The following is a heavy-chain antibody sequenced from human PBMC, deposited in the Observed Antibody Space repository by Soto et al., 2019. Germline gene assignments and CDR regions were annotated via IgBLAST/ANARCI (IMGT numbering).Heavy chain of an antibody. J-gene: IGHJ5*02. CDR2: MNPNSGNT. Sequence: QVQLVQSGAEVKKPGASVKVSCKASGYTFTSYDIKWVRQATGQGLEWMGWMNPNSGNTGYAQKFQGRVTMTRHTSISTAYMELSSLRSEDTVMYYCARGLEWSWSLDPWGQGTLVTVSS. V-gene: IGHV1-8*01. D-gene: IGHD3-3*01. CDR1: GYTFTSYD. CDR3: ARGLEWSWSLDP.